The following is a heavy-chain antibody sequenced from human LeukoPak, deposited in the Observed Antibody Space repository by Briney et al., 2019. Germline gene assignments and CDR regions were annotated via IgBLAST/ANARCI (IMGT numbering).Heavy chain of an antibody. CDR3: ARGNLYCSGGSCYLTYFQH. D-gene: IGHD2-15*01. CDR2: IWYDGSNK. V-gene: IGHV3-33*01. CDR1: GFTFSSYG. Sequence: PGRSLRLSCAASGFTFSSYGMHWVRQAPGKGLEWVAVIWYDGSNKYYADSVKGRFTISRDNSKNTLYLQMNSLRAEDTAVYYCARGNLYCSGGSCYLTYFQHWGQGTLVTVSS. J-gene: IGHJ1*01.